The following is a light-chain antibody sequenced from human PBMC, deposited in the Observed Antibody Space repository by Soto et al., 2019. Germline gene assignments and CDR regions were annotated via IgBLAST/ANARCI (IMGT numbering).Light chain of an antibody. V-gene: IGKV1-39*01. J-gene: IGKJ1*01. CDR2: AAS. Sequence: DIQMTQSPSSLSASVGDRVTITCRASQSISSYLNWYQQQPGKAPKLLIYAASTLQSGVPSRFSGSGSGTDFTLTISCLQSEDFATYYCQQYYSYPPITFGQGTKVDIK. CDR3: QQYYSYPPIT. CDR1: QSISSY.